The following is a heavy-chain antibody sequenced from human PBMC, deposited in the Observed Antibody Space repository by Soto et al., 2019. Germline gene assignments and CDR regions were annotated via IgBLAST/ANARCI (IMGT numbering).Heavy chain of an antibody. V-gene: IGHV4-34*01. CDR3: ASGAVAGTLFYYYGREA. CDR2: INHSVST. CDR1: GGSFSGYY. Sequence: PSETRSLTCAVYGGSFSGYYWSWIRQPPGKGLEWIGEINHSVSTNYNPSLKSRVTISVDTSKNQFSLKLSSVTAADTAVYYCASGAVAGTLFYYYGREAWGQGTPVSVSS. J-gene: IGHJ6*02. D-gene: IGHD6-19*01.